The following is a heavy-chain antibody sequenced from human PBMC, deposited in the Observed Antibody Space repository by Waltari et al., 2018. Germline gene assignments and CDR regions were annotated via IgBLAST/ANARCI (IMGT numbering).Heavy chain of an antibody. CDR1: GGTFSSYA. V-gene: IGHV1-2*06. D-gene: IGHD5-12*01. J-gene: IGHJ4*02. CDR2: INPNSGGT. CDR3: ARGVYSGYDTGY. Sequence: QVQLVQSGAEVKKPGSSVKVSCKASGGTFSSYAISWVRQAPGQGLEWMGRINPNSGGTNYAQKVQGRVTMTRDTSISTAYMELSRLRSDDTAVYYCARGVYSGYDTGYWGQGTLVIVSS.